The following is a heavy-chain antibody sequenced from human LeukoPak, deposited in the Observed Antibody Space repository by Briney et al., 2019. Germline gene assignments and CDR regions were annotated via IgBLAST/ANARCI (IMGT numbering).Heavy chain of an antibody. Sequence: GGSLRLSCAASGFTVSSNYMSWVRQAPGKGLEWVAFIRYDGSNKYYADSVKGRFTISRDNSKNTLYLQMNSLRAEDTAVYYCAKVTYCSSTSCRWGQGTLVTVSS. V-gene: IGHV3-30*02. CDR1: GFTVSSNY. J-gene: IGHJ4*02. CDR3: AKVTYCSSTSCR. CDR2: IRYDGSNK. D-gene: IGHD2-2*01.